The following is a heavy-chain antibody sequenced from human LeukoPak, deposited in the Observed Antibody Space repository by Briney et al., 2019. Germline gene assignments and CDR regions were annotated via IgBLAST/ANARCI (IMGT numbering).Heavy chain of an antibody. CDR1: GFTFSTYG. CDR2: ISNDGSNK. J-gene: IGHJ4*02. Sequence: GGSLRLSCAASGFTFSTYGMYWVRQAPGKGLEWVAVISNDGSNKYYADSLKGRFTISRDNSKNTLFLQMNSLRAEVTAVYYCAKRSVYSSGWYLLDYWGQGTLVTVSS. V-gene: IGHV3-30*18. D-gene: IGHD6-19*01. CDR3: AKRSVYSSGWYLLDY.